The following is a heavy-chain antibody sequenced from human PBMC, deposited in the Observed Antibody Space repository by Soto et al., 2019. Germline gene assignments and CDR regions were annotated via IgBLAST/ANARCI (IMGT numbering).Heavy chain of an antibody. CDR2: IIPIFGTA. J-gene: IGHJ3*02. D-gene: IGHD2-15*01. CDR1: GGTFSSYA. V-gene: IGHV1-69*13. Sequence: SVKVSCKASGGTFSSYAISWVRQAPGQGLEWMGGIIPIFGTANYAQKFQGRVTITADESTSTAYMELSSLRSEDTAVYYCAREGGYCSGGSCYRVAFDIWGQGTMVTVSS. CDR3: AREGGYCSGGSCYRVAFDI.